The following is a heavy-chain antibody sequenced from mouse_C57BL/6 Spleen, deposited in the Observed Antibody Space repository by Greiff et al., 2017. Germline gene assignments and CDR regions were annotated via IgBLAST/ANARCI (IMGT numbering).Heavy chain of an antibody. CDR1: GYAFSSSW. V-gene: IGHV1-82*01. CDR3: ARSSLHYYGSSYGY. CDR2: IYPGDGDT. Sequence: VQRVESGPELVKPGASVKISCKASGYAFSSSWMNWVKQRPGKGLEWIGRIYPGDGDTNYNGKFKGKATLTADKSSSTAYMQLSSLTSEDSAVYFCARSSLHYYGSSYGYWGQGTTLTVSS. D-gene: IGHD1-1*01. J-gene: IGHJ2*01.